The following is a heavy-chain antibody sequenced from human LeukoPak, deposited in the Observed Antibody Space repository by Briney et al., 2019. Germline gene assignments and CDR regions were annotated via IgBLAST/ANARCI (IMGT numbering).Heavy chain of an antibody. CDR2: IYTSGST. D-gene: IGHD5-18*01. J-gene: IGHJ5*02. Sequence: SETLSLTCTVSGGSISSYYWSWIRQPAGKGLEWIGRIYTSGSTNYNPSLKSRVTMSVDTSKNQFSLKLSSVTAAETAVYYCAREATAMGTRTTTRYNWFDPWGQGTLVTVSS. V-gene: IGHV4-4*07. CDR3: AREATAMGTRTTTRYNWFDP. CDR1: GGSISSYY.